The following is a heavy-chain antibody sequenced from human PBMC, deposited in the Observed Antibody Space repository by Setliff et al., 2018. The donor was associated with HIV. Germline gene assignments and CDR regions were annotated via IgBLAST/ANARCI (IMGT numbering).Heavy chain of an antibody. CDR3: ARDDYGDYVGDY. D-gene: IGHD4-17*01. CDR1: GYTFTSYG. CDR2: ISTYNGNT. J-gene: IGHJ4*02. Sequence: ASVKVSCQASGYTFTSYGITWVRQAPGQGLEWMGWISTYNGNTDYAQKLQGRVTMTTDTSTSTAYMELRSLRSDDSAVYYCARDDYGDYVGDYWGQGTLVTVSS. V-gene: IGHV1-18*01.